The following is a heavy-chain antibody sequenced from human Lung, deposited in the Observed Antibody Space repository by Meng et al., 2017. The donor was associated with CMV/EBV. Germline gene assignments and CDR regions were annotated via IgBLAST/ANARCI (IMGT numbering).Heavy chain of an antibody. V-gene: IGHV1-8*01. Sequence: ASXXVSXKASGYTFTTYDINWVRQATGQGLEWMGWMNPNSGNTGYAQKFQGRVTLTRVTSISTVYMELSSLTSDDTAVYYCSRTPIEGEPDGRKIKYYNYGMDVWXQGTTVTVSS. CDR2: MNPNSGNT. D-gene: IGHD6-13*01. J-gene: IGHJ6*02. CDR1: GYTFTTYD. CDR3: SRTPIEGEPDGRKIKYYNYGMDV.